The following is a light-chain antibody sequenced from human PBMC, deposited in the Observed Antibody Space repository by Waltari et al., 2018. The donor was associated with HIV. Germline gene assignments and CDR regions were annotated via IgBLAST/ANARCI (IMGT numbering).Light chain of an antibody. Sequence: SVLTQPPSASGTPGQRVTISCSGSSSNIGSNYVYWYQQFPGTTPKLRIYRNNQRPLGVPDRFSGSKSGTSASLAISGLRSEDEADYYCAAWDVSLSGKWVFGGGTKLTVL. CDR1: SSNIGSNY. V-gene: IGLV1-47*01. CDR2: RNN. CDR3: AAWDVSLSGKWV. J-gene: IGLJ3*02.